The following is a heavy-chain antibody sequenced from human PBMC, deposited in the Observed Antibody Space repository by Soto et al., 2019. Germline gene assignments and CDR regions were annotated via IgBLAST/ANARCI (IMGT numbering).Heavy chain of an antibody. D-gene: IGHD2-21*01. Sequence: PGGSLRLSCTASGFALSRYWMYWVRQAPGKGLAWVSHINSGGNITPYPDSVRGRFTISRDNSKNTLYLDMHSLTTDDTAVYFCARSLWSPYFCYGLDVWGQGTTVTVSS. CDR2: INSGGNIT. J-gene: IGHJ6*02. CDR1: GFALSRYW. CDR3: ARSLWSPYFCYGLDV. V-gene: IGHV3-74*01.